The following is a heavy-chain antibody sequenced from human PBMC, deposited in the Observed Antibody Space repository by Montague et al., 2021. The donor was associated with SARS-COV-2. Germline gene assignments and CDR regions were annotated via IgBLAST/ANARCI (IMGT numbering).Heavy chain of an antibody. D-gene: IGHD3-22*01. V-gene: IGHV4-39*02. J-gene: IGHJ3*01. CDR3: ARLKRYFDSSGSPSAFDF. CDR2: IYYTGNT. Sequence: SETLSLTCTVSGGSITNNIDYWAWIRQPPGKGLEGIGSIYYTGNTYYNPSLKSRDTISVVTSKNHFTLKLSFVTAAETAVYYCARLKRYFDSSGSPSAFDFWGQGTKVTVSS. CDR1: GGSITNNIDY.